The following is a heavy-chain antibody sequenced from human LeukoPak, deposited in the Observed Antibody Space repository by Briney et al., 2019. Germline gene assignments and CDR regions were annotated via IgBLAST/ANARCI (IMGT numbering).Heavy chain of an antibody. V-gene: IGHV3-7*01. CDR3: ASVQMGAISYYFDY. CDR1: GFTFSSYW. J-gene: IGHJ4*02. CDR2: IKQDGSEK. Sequence: PGGPLRLSCAASGFTFSSYWMSWVRQAPGKGLEWVANIKQDGSEKYYVDSVKGRFTISRDNAKNSLYLQMNSLRAEDTAVYYCASVQMGAISYYFDYWGQGTLVTVSS. D-gene: IGHD1-26*01.